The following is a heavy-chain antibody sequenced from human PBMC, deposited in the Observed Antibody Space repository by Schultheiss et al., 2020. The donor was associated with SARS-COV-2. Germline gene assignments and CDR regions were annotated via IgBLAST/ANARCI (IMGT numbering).Heavy chain of an antibody. CDR3: ARESRRHRSGMDV. D-gene: IGHD3-10*01. CDR1: GYTFTSYY. Sequence: SVKVSCKASGYTFTSYYMHWVRQAPGQGLEWMGRIIPILGIANYAQKFQGRVTITADKSTSTAYMELSRLRSDDTAVYYCARESRRHRSGMDVWGQGTTVTVSS. V-gene: IGHV1-69*04. J-gene: IGHJ6*02. CDR2: IIPILGIA.